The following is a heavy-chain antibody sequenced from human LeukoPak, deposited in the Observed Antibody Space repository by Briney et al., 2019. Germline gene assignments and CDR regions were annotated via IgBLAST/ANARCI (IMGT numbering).Heavy chain of an antibody. CDR2: IDPSGGST. J-gene: IGHJ6*02. CDR3: ARAVPGFYYYGMDV. CDR1: VYTFTSYP. V-gene: IGHV1-46*01. D-gene: IGHD4-17*01. Sequence: ASVNVSCKPSVYTFTSYPMHWVRQAPGQGLEWMGIIDPSGGSTRFEQRFQGRVTMTRDTSTSTVYMDLSSLRSEDTAVYYCARAVPGFYYYGMDVWGQGTTVTVFS.